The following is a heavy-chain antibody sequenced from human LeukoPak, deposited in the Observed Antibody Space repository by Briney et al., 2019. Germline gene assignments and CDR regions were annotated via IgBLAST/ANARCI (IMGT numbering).Heavy chain of an antibody. CDR1: GGSISSYY. Sequence: PSETLSLTCTVSGGSISSYYWSWIRQPPGRGLEWIGYIYYSGSTNYNPSLKSRVTISVDTSKNQFSLKLSSVTAADTAVYYCARHYSGYDWTLDYWGQGTLVTVSS. V-gene: IGHV4-59*08. CDR2: IYYSGST. CDR3: ARHYSGYDWTLDY. J-gene: IGHJ4*02. D-gene: IGHD5-12*01.